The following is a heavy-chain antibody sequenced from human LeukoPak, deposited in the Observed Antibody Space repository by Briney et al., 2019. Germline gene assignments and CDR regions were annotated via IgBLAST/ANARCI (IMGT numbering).Heavy chain of an antibody. Sequence: TGGSLRLSCAASGFTFSSYWMHWVRQAPGKGLVWVSRINSDGSSTSYADSVKGRFTISRDNAKNTLYLQMNSLRAEDTAVYYCAKDRSGSYGTPDDYWGQGTLVTVSS. V-gene: IGHV3-74*01. CDR3: AKDRSGSYGTPDDY. J-gene: IGHJ4*02. CDR1: GFTFSSYW. D-gene: IGHD1-26*01. CDR2: INSDGSST.